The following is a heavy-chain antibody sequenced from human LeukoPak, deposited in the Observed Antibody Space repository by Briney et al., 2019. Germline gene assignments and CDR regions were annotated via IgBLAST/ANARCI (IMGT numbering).Heavy chain of an antibody. CDR2: ISGDGSDT. CDR1: GFTLSSNW. Sequence: GGSLRLACAASGFTLSSNWMHWVRQAPGRGLVWLSRISGDGSDTPYADSVKGRFTISRDNARNTLYLQMNSLRVEDTAVYYCARGSTTGWPDFLDYWGQGSLVTVSS. J-gene: IGHJ4*02. D-gene: IGHD2/OR15-2a*01. CDR3: ARGSTTGWPDFLDY. V-gene: IGHV3-74*01.